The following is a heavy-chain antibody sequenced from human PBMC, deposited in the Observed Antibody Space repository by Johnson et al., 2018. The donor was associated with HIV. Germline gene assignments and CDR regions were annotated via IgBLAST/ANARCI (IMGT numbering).Heavy chain of an antibody. J-gene: IGHJ3*02. CDR3: AKEAYYVEAFDI. Sequence: QVQLVESGGGVVQPGRSLRLSCAASGFTFSDYYMSWIRQAPGKGLEWVSYISSSGSTIYYADSVKGRFTISRDNSKNTLYLQMNSLRAEDTAVYFCAKEAYYVEAFDIWGQGTMVTVSS. CDR2: ISSSGSTI. CDR1: GFTFSDYY. V-gene: IGHV3-11*04. D-gene: IGHD3-16*01.